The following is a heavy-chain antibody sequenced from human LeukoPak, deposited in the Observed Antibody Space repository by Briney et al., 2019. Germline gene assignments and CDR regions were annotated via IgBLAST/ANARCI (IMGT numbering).Heavy chain of an antibody. CDR1: GFIFSNYA. J-gene: IGHJ6*02. V-gene: IGHV3-30-3*01. Sequence: GGSLRLSCAASGFIFSNYAMYWVRQAPGKGLGWVALISYDGSNKHYADSVKGRFTSSRDNSKNTLYLQMDSLRAEDTAVYYCARADTVTTMDTYYYYYGMDVWGQGTTVTVSS. D-gene: IGHD5-12*01. CDR3: ARADTVTTMDTYYYYYGMDV. CDR2: ISYDGSNK.